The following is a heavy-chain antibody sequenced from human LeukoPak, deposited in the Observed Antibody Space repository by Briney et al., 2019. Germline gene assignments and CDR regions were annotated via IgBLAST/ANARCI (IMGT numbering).Heavy chain of an antibody. D-gene: IGHD4-23*01. V-gene: IGHV3-23*01. CDR2: ISGSGGST. CDR3: AKAHDYGGNSNDY. CDR1: GFTFSSYA. J-gene: IGHJ4*02. Sequence: GGSLRLSCAASGFTFSSYAMSWVRQAPGKGLEWVSAISGSGGSTYYADSVKGRFAISRDNSKNTLYLQMNSLRAEDTAVYYCAKAHDYGGNSNDYWGQGTLVTVSS.